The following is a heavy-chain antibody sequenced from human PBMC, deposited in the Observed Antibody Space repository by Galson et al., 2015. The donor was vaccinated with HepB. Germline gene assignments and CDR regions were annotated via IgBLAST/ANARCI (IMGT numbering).Heavy chain of an antibody. CDR1: GFTFSDHN. Sequence: SLRLSCAASGFTFSDHNMHWVRQAPVKGLEWLAIISPDGSIAYYADSVRGQLTISRDNSKNRLFLQMDGLRPEDTAMYYCAKDFQWNFDLWGQGTLVTVSS. J-gene: IGHJ4*02. CDR3: AKDFQWNFDL. V-gene: IGHV3-30*13. D-gene: IGHD3-9*01. CDR2: ISPDGSIA.